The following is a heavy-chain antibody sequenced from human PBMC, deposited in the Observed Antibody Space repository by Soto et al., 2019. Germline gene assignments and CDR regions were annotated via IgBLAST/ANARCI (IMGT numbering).Heavy chain of an antibody. V-gene: IGHV3-30*18. J-gene: IGHJ4*02. CDR2: ISYDGSNK. CDR3: AKDRLSLPPDY. Sequence: PGGSLRLSCAASGFTFSSYGMHWVRQAPGKGLEWVAVISYDGSNKYYADSVRGRFTISRDNSKNTLYLQMNSLRAEDTAVYYCAKDRLSLPPDYWGQGTLVTVS. CDR1: GFTFSSYG. D-gene: IGHD6-25*01.